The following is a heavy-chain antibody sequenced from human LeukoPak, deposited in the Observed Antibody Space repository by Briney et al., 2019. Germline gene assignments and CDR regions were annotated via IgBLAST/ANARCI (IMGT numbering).Heavy chain of an antibody. V-gene: IGHV3-23*01. CDR3: AKGAYYYDSKTGLDY. J-gene: IGHJ4*02. Sequence: PGGSLRLSCAASGFTFSSYAMSWVRQAPGKGLEWVSTISGSGGSTYYADSVKGRFTISRDNSKNTLYLQMNSLRAEDTAVYYCAKGAYYYDSKTGLDYWGQGTLVTVSS. CDR1: GFTFSSYA. CDR2: ISGSGGST. D-gene: IGHD3-22*01.